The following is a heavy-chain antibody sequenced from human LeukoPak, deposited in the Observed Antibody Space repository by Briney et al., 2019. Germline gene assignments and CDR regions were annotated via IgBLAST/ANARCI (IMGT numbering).Heavy chain of an antibody. CDR3: AKGGFHCSGGSCYEGGWFDP. Sequence: AGGSLRLSCAASGFTFDDYAMHWVRQAPGKGLEWVSGISWNSGSIGYADSVKGRFTISRDNAKNSLYLQMNSLRAEDTALYYCAKGGFHCSGGSCYEGGWFDPWGQGTLVTVSS. CDR2: ISWNSGSI. CDR1: GFTFDDYA. V-gene: IGHV3-9*01. J-gene: IGHJ5*02. D-gene: IGHD2-15*01.